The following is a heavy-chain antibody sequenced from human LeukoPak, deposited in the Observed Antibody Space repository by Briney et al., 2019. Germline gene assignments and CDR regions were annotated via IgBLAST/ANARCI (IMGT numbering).Heavy chain of an antibody. V-gene: IGHV7-4-1*02. Sequence: ASVKVSCKASGYTFTSYAMNWVRQAPGQGLEWMGWINTNTGNPTYAQGFTGRFVFSLDTSVSTAYLQISSLKAEDTAVYYCARDGGGEESSGWYVRGITDYYYGMDVWGQGTTVTVSS. CDR3: ARDGGGEESSGWYVRGITDYYYGMDV. J-gene: IGHJ6*02. D-gene: IGHD6-19*01. CDR1: GYTFTSYA. CDR2: INTNTGNP.